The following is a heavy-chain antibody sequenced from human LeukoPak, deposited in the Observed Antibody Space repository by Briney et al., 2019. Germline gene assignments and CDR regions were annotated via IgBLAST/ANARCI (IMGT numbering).Heavy chain of an antibody. D-gene: IGHD2-15*01. CDR3: ARGGGAHTDF. J-gene: IGHJ4*02. Sequence: LETLSLTCTVSSGSISSYYWSWIRQPPGKGLEWIGYIYYSGNTYYNPSLKSRVTISVDTSKNQFSLKLSSVTAADTAVYYCARGGGAHTDFWGQGTLVTVSS. V-gene: IGHV4-59*08. CDR2: IYYSGNT. CDR1: SGSISSYY.